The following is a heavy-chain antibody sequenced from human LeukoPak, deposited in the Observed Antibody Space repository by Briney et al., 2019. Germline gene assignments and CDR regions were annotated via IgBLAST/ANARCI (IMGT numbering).Heavy chain of an antibody. D-gene: IGHD1-26*01. Sequence: QAGGSLRLSCAASGFTFTTYAMSWVRQAPGKGLEWVSGISWNSGSIGYADSVKGRFTISRDNAKNSLYLQMNSLRAEDTALYYCAKGGWELPSWGQGTLVTVSS. CDR2: ISWNSGSI. V-gene: IGHV3-9*01. CDR3: AKGGWELPS. J-gene: IGHJ4*02. CDR1: GFTFTTYA.